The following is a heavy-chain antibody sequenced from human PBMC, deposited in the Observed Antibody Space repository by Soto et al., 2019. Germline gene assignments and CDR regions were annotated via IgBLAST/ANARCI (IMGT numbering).Heavy chain of an antibody. J-gene: IGHJ6*02. V-gene: IGHV2-70*01. CDR3: ARIIGYSSGWYEAYYYYGMDV. CDR1: GFSLSTSGMC. Sequence: SGPTLVNPTQTLTLTCTFSGFSLSTSGMCVSWIRQPPGKALEWLALIDWDDDKYYSTSLKTRLTISKDTSKNQVVLTMTNMDPVDTATYYCARIIGYSSGWYEAYYYYGMDVWGQGTTVTAP. CDR2: IDWDDDK. D-gene: IGHD6-19*01.